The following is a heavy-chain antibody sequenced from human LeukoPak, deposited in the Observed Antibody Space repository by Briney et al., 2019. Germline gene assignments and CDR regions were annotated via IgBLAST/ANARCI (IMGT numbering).Heavy chain of an antibody. J-gene: IGHJ4*02. D-gene: IGHD3-22*01. CDR2: IYYSGST. CDR3: ARGNYYDSSGYLYYFDY. V-gene: IGHV4-30-4*08. CDR1: GGSISSGDYY. Sequence: SQTLSHTCTVSGGSISSGDYYWSWIRQPPGKGLEWIGYIYYSGSTYYNPSLKSRVTISVDTSKNQFSLKLSSVTAADTAVYYCARGNYYDSSGYLYYFDYWGQGTLVTVSS.